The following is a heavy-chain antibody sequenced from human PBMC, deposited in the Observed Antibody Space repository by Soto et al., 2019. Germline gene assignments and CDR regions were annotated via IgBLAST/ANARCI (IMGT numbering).Heavy chain of an antibody. Sequence: PSAKLPLPCGADGGSFSGYDWSGFRQPPGKGLEWIGEINHSGSTNYNPSFKSRVTISVDTSKNQFSLKLSSVTAADTAVYYCARVRDRSGWDPPYHWGPATRVTVS. CDR2: INHSGST. D-gene: IGHD6-19*01. CDR3: ARVRDRSGWDPPYH. V-gene: IGHV4-34*01. CDR1: GGSFSGYD. J-gene: IGHJ1*01.